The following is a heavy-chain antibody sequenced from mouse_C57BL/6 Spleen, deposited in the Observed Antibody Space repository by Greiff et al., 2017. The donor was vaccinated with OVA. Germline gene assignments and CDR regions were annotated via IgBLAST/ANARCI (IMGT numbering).Heavy chain of an antibody. Sequence: QVQLKQSGPGLLAPSQSLSITCTVSVFSLTSYGVHWVRPPPGKGLEWLVVTWSDGSTTYNSALKSRLSISKDNSTSPVFLKMNSLQTDDTAMYYCARHGLPPFAYWGQGTLVTVSA. CDR1: VFSLTSYG. CDR2: TWSDGST. D-gene: IGHD5-5*01. V-gene: IGHV2-6-1*01. CDR3: ARHGLPPFAY. J-gene: IGHJ3*01.